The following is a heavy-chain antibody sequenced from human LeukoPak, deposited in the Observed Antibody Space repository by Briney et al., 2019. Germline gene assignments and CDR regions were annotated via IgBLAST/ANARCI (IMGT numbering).Heavy chain of an antibody. CDR3: ARHFPYCDILTGRNYYYYMDV. V-gene: IGHV4-38-2*01. CDR2: IYHSGST. CDR1: GYSISSGYY. Sequence: PSETLSLTCAVSGYSISSGYYWGWIRQPPGKGLEWIGSIYHSGSTYYNPSLKSRVTISVDTSKNQFSLKLSSVTAADTAVYYCARHFPYCDILTGRNYYYYMDVWGKGATVTVSS. J-gene: IGHJ6*03. D-gene: IGHD3-9*01.